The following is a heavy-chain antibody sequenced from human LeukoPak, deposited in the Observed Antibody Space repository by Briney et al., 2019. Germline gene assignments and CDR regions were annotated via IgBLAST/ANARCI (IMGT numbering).Heavy chain of an antibody. CDR3: AKDGGLWVSAHWGDS. CDR1: GLTFSSHW. Sequence: GGSLRLSCAASGLTFSSHWMHWVRQAPGKGLVWVSRITNDGSSTTYADSVKGRFTVSRDDSKNTLYLQMNSLRAEDTAVYYCAKDGGLWVSAHWGDSWGRGTLVTVS. D-gene: IGHD7-27*01. CDR2: ITNDGSST. V-gene: IGHV3-74*01. J-gene: IGHJ4*02.